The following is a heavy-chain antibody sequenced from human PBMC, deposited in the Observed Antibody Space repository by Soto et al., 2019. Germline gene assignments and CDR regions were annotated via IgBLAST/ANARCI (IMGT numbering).Heavy chain of an antibody. V-gene: IGHV4-59*01. CDR1: GGSISSYY. J-gene: IGHJ4*02. D-gene: IGHD2-15*01. CDR2: IYYCRST. CDR3: ARSYCSGGSCPFDY. Sequence: LSLTCIVSGGSISSYYCSWIRQAPCKVLELMGSIYYCRSTSYNPSLKSRVTISVDPSKNHFSVRLSSVTAADTAVYYCARSYCSGGSCPFDYWGQGTLVTVSS.